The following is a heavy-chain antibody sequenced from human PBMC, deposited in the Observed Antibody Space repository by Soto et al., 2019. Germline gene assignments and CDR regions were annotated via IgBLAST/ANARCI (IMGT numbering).Heavy chain of an antibody. CDR2: IYYSGST. J-gene: IGHJ4*02. CDR3: ATQTFGSNVFFDT. V-gene: IGHV4-39*01. CDR1: GGSISSSSYY. Sequence: PTDTLSLTCTVSGGSISSSSYYWGWIRQPPGKGLEWIGSIYYSGSTYYNPSLKSRVTISVDTSKNQFSLNLSSVSAADTAVSYCATQTFGSNVFFDTWGQGALVTVSS. D-gene: IGHD3-10*01.